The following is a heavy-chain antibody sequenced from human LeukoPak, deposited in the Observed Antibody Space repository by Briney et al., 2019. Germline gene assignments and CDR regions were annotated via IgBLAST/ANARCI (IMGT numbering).Heavy chain of an antibody. CDR1: GFTFSSYA. J-gene: IGHJ6*02. D-gene: IGHD3-3*01. CDR3: ARDRTPPYGFWSGYQAYYYYGMDV. V-gene: IGHV3-30*04. CDR2: ISYDGSNK. Sequence: GGSLRLSCAASGFTFSSYAMHWVRQAPGKGLEWVAVISYDGSNKYYADSVKGRFTISRDNSKNTLYLQMNSLRAEDTAVYYCARDRTPPYGFWSGYQAYYYYGMDVWGQGTTVTVSS.